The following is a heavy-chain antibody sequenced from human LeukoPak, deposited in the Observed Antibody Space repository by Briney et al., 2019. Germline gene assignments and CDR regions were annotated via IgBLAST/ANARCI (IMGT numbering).Heavy chain of an antibody. CDR2: ISWNSGSI. V-gene: IGHV3-9*01. D-gene: IGHD6-13*01. Sequence: SLRLSCAASGFTFDDYAMHWVRQAPGKGLEWVSGISWNSGSIGYADSVKGRFTISRDNAKNSLYLQMNSLRAEDTALYYCARIWPRRIAAAGRGIDYWGQGTLVTVSS. J-gene: IGHJ4*02. CDR1: GFTFDDYA. CDR3: ARIWPRRIAAAGRGIDY.